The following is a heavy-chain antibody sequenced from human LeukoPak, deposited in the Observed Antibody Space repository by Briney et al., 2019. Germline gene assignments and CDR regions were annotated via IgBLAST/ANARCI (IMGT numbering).Heavy chain of an antibody. D-gene: IGHD1-26*01. CDR1: EYTLTELS. CDR3: ATIRYSGNYALFDS. J-gene: IGHJ4*02. V-gene: IGHV1-24*01. CDR2: FDPEDNET. Sequence: ASVKVSCKVSEYTLTELSMRWVRQAPGKGLEWMGGFDPEDNETIYAQNFQGRVSMTEDTSTDTAYMELSSLRSEDTAVYYCATIRYSGNYALFDSWGQGTLVTVSS.